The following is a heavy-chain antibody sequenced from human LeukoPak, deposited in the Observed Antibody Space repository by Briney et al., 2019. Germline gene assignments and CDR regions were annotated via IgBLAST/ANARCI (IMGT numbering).Heavy chain of an antibody. CDR1: GYSVSSNSAA. Sequence: SQTLSLTCVISGYSVSSNSAAWNWIRPSPSRGLEWLGRTYYRSKWYNDYAVSVKSRITINPDTSKNQFSLQLNSVTPEDTAVYYCARLGQWLAFDYWGQGTLVTVSS. J-gene: IGHJ4*02. CDR2: TYYRSKWYN. CDR3: ARLGQWLAFDY. D-gene: IGHD6-19*01. V-gene: IGHV6-1*01.